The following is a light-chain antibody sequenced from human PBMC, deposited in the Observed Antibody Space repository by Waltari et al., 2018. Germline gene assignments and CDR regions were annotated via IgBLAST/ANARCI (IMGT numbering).Light chain of an antibody. Sequence: RASQTITYEFLNGYQEKPGHAPRLLIHGASSRATGIPDRFSGSGSGTDFTLTISRLEPDDFAVYYCQQYDGLVLTFGGGTKVEI. CDR3: QQYDGLVLT. CDR1: QTITYEF. J-gene: IGKJ4*01. V-gene: IGKV3-20*01. CDR2: GAS.